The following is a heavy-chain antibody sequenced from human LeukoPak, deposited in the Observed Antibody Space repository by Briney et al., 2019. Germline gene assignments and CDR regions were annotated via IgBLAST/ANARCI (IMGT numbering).Heavy chain of an antibody. V-gene: IGHV1-46*01. CDR1: GYTFTSYY. CDR2: INPSGDDT. D-gene: IGHD2-15*01. Sequence: GASVKVSCKASGYTFTSYYMHWVRQAPGQGLEWMGLINPSGDDTNYAQRFQGRVTMTRDTSTNTVYMELSSLRSEDTAVYYCARDRGGGRYYYDMDVWGQGTTVTVSS. J-gene: IGHJ6*02. CDR3: ARDRGGGRYYYDMDV.